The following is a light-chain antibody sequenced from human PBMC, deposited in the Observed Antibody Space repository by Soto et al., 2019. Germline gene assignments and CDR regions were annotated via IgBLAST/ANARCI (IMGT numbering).Light chain of an antibody. J-gene: IGLJ1*01. CDR3: SSYTTSLTYV. CDR2: DVS. V-gene: IGLV2-14*03. Sequence: QCVRTNPASVSGLPGRSITISCTGASSDVDAYDYVSWYQQHPGKAPKLMIYDVSSRPSGVSDRFSGSKSGNTASLTISGLQAEDEADYYCSSYTTSLTYVFGTGTKVTVL. CDR1: SSDVDAYDY.